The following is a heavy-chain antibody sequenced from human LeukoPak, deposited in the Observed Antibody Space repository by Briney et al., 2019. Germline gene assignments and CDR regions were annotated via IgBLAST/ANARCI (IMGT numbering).Heavy chain of an antibody. D-gene: IGHD6-19*01. V-gene: IGHV3-30*04. CDR1: GFTFSSYA. Sequence: GGSLRLSCAASGFTFSSYAMHWVRHAPGKGLERGAVISYDGSNKYYADSVKGRFTISRDNSKNTLYLQMNSLRAEDTAVYYCARDLQRAVAGPSTDYWGQGTLVTVSS. CDR3: ARDLQRAVAGPSTDY. J-gene: IGHJ4*02. CDR2: ISYDGSNK.